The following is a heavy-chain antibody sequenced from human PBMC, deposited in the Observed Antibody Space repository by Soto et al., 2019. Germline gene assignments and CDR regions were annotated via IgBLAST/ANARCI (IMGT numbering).Heavy chain of an antibody. D-gene: IGHD3-22*01. V-gene: IGHV3-23*01. CDR2: ISGSGGST. CDR1: GFTFDNYA. J-gene: IGHJ4*02. CDR3: AKGVEAAYYYGSSGYYGFDY. Sequence: GGSLRLSCEASGFTFDNYAMHWVRQAPGKGLEWVSGISGSGGSTYYANSVKGRFTISRDNSQNTLYLQMNSLRAEDTAVYYCAKGVEAAYYYGSSGYYGFDYWGQGTLVTVSS.